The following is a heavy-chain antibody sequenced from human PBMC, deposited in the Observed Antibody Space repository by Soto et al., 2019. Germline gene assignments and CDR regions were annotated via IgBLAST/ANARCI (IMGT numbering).Heavy chain of an antibody. CDR3: ARGWIQLWSHFQH. CDR1: GFTFSSYA. V-gene: IGHV3-30-3*01. Sequence: GGSLRLSCAASGFTFSSYAMHWVRQAPGKGLEWVAVISYDGSNKYYADSVKGRFTIPRDNSKNTLYLQMNSLRAEDTAVYYCARGWIQLWSHFQHWGQGTLVTVSS. D-gene: IGHD5-18*01. CDR2: ISYDGSNK. J-gene: IGHJ1*01.